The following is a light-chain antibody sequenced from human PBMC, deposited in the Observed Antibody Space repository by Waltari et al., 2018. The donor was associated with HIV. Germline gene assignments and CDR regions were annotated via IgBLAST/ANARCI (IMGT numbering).Light chain of an antibody. V-gene: IGLV2-23*02. CDR1: SSDVGSYNL. J-gene: IGLJ3*02. Sequence: QSALTQPASVSGSPGQSITISCTGTSSDVGSYNLVSWYQQHPGKAPKLMIYEVSKRPSGVSNRFSGSKSGNTAYLTISGLQADDEADYYCCSYAGSSTWVFGGGTKLTVL. CDR3: CSYAGSSTWV. CDR2: EVS.